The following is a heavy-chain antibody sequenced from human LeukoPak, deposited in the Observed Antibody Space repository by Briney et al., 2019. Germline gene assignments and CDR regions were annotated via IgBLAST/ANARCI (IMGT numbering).Heavy chain of an antibody. J-gene: IGHJ5*02. CDR3: ARDSGTTGEVKFDP. V-gene: IGHV4-4*07. D-gene: IGHD3-10*01. CDR2: ISGSGTI. Sequence: SETLSLTCTVSGGSIHSYWSWIRQPAGKGLEWIGRISGSGTITYNAALPRLLTISIDTSKNQFSLKLMSVTAADTAVYYCARDSGTTGEVKFDPWGQGTLVTVSS. CDR1: GGSIHSY.